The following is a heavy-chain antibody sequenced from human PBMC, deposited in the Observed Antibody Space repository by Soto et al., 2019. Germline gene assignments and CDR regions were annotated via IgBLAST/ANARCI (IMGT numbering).Heavy chain of an antibody. CDR3: VNGGYSGYDLTPY. J-gene: IGHJ4*02. D-gene: IGHD5-12*01. CDR1: GFTFISYA. V-gene: IGHV3-64D*08. CDR2: ISSNGGST. Sequence: GGFLRLSCAASGFTFISYAMSWVRQAPGKGLEYVSAISSNGGSTYYADSVKGRFTISRDNSKNTLYLQMSSLRAEDTAVYYCVNGGYSGYDLTPYWGQGTLVTVSS.